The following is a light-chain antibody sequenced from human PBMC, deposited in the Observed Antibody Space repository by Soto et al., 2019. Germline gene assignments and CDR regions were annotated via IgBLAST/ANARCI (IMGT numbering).Light chain of an antibody. CDR1: QSISSW. Sequence: DIQMTQSPSTLSASVGDRVTITCRASQSISSWLAWYQQKPGKAPKLLIYDASSLESGVQSRFSGSGSGTDFTLTISSLQPEDFATYYCKQSYSTPVTFGQGTKVDIK. V-gene: IGKV1-5*01. CDR2: DAS. J-gene: IGKJ1*01. CDR3: KQSYSTPVT.